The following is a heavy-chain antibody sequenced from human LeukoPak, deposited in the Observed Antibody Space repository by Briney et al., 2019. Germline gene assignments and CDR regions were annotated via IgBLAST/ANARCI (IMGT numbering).Heavy chain of an antibody. Sequence: SETLSLTCTVSGGSISSSSYYWGWIRQPPGKGLEWIGSIYYSGSTYYNPSLKSRVTISVDTSKNQFSLKLSSVTAADTAVYYCASKYYSVYFDYWGQGTLVTVSS. CDR1: GGSISSSSYY. CDR2: IYYSGST. D-gene: IGHD2/OR15-2a*01. CDR3: ASKYYSVYFDY. V-gene: IGHV4-39*01. J-gene: IGHJ4*02.